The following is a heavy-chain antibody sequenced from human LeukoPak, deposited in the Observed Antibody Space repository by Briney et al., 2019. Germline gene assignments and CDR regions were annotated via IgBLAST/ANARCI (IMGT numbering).Heavy chain of an antibody. Sequence: SETLSLTCTVSGGSISSYYWGWIRQPPGKGLEWIGSIYYSGSTYYNPSLKSRVTISVDTSKNQFSLKLSSVTAADTAVYYCARHRNLGVATIGYWGQGTLVTVSS. D-gene: IGHD5-12*01. CDR1: GGSISSYY. CDR2: IYYSGST. CDR3: ARHRNLGVATIGY. J-gene: IGHJ4*02. V-gene: IGHV4-39*01.